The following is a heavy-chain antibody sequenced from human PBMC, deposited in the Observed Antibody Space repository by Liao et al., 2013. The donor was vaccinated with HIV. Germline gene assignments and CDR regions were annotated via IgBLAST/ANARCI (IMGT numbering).Heavy chain of an antibody. D-gene: IGHD1-26*01. CDR3: ARVQWXPAPNWYSDL. CDR2: VYTSGTT. V-gene: IGHV4-61*02. Sequence: QVQLQESGPGLVKPSETLSLTCTVSGASINTGEHYWSWIRQPAGEGLEWIGRVYTSGTTNYNPSLKSRVSISADTSSNHVSLKLTSVTAADTAVYYCARVQWXPAPNWYSDLWGRGTLVIVSS. J-gene: IGHJ2*01. CDR1: GASINTGEHY.